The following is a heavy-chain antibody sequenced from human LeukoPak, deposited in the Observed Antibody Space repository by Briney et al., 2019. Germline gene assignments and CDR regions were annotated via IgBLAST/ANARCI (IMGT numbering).Heavy chain of an antibody. J-gene: IGHJ4*02. Sequence: GGSLRLSCAASGLTVSSNYMSWVRQAPGKGLEWVSVIYSGGSTYYADSVKGRFTISRDNSKNTLYLQMNSLRAEDTAVYYCARVGQGLSFDYWGQGTLVTVSS. CDR1: GLTVSSNY. V-gene: IGHV3-66*01. CDR2: IYSGGST. CDR3: ARVGQGLSFDY.